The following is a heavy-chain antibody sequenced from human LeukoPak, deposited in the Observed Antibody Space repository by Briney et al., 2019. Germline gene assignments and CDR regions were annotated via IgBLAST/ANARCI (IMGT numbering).Heavy chain of an antibody. CDR1: GFTFSSYG. D-gene: IGHD6-13*01. J-gene: IGHJ4*02. CDR2: IWYDGSNK. Sequence: PGRSLRLSCAASGFTFSSYGMHWVRQAPGKGLEWVAVIWYDGSNKYYADSVKGRFTISRDNSKNTLYPQMNSLRAEDTAVYYCARGRIAAAPDYWGQGTLVTVSS. CDR3: ARGRIAAAPDY. V-gene: IGHV3-33*01.